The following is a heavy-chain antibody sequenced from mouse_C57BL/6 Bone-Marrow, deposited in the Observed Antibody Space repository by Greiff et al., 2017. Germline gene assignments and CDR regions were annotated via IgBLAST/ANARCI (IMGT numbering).Heavy chain of an antibody. V-gene: IGHV1-22*01. CDR1: GYTFTDYN. CDR2: INPSSGGT. Sequence: VQLQQSGAELVKPGASVKLSCKASGYTFTDYNMHWVKQRPGKGLEWIGYINPSSGGTRYNQKFKGKATLTANKSSSTAYMELRSLTSEDSAVYDYECENDDNCHWYFADWGKGTLVTVSA. D-gene: IGHD2-3*01. CDR3: ECENDDNCHWYFAD. J-gene: IGHJ3*01.